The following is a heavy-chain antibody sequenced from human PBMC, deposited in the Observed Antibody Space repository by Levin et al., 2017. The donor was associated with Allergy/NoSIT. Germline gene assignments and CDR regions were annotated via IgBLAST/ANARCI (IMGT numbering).Heavy chain of an antibody. CDR1: GYTFTSYY. V-gene: IGHV1-46*01. Sequence: PGASVKVSCKASGYTFTSYYMHWVRQAPGQGLEWMGIIDPSGGSTSYPQKFQGRVTMTRDTSTSTVYMELSSLRSEDTAVYYCARVTAVAGPVFDYWGQGTLVTVSS. CDR3: ARVTAVAGPVFDY. J-gene: IGHJ4*02. D-gene: IGHD6-19*01. CDR2: IDPSGGST.